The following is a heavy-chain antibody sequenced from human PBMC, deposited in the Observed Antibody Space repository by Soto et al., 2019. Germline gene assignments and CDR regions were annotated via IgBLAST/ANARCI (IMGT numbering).Heavy chain of an antibody. D-gene: IGHD3-16*02. V-gene: IGHV3-33*01. CDR2: IWYDGSNK. CDR1: GFTFSSYG. J-gene: IGHJ4*02. CDR3: ARDYRLSTSDGY. Sequence: GGSLRLSCAASGFTFSSYGMHWVRQAPGKGLEWVAVIWYDGSNKYYADSVKGRFTISRDNSKNTLYLQMNSLRAEDTAVYYCARDYRLSTSDGYWGQGTLVTVSS.